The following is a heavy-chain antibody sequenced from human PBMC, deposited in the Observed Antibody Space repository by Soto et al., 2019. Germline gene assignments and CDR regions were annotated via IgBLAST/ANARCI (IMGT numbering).Heavy chain of an antibody. J-gene: IGHJ6*02. CDR3: AKIISYGGSHYYYFGMDV. V-gene: IGHV3-30*18. Sequence: PGGSLRISCAGSGFSFSGYGIHWVRQAPGKGLEWVAFISYDGTTKSYADSVKGRFTISRDNSKNTLYLQMNSLRAEDTSVYYCAKIISYGGSHYYYFGMDVWGQGTTVTVSS. CDR1: GFSFSGYG. D-gene: IGHD4-17*01. CDR2: ISYDGTTK.